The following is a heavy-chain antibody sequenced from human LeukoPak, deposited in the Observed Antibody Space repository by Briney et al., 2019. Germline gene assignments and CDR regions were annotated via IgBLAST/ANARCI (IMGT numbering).Heavy chain of an antibody. CDR2: ISSSSSYI. CDR1: GFTFSSYS. CDR3: ASCIERTGAFDI. D-gene: IGHD1-14*01. Sequence: GGSLRLSCAASGFTFSSYSMNWVRQAPGKGLEWVSSISSSSSYIYYADSVKGRFTISRDNAKNSLYLQMNSLRAEDTAVYYCASCIERTGAFDIRGQGTMVTVSS. J-gene: IGHJ3*02. V-gene: IGHV3-21*01.